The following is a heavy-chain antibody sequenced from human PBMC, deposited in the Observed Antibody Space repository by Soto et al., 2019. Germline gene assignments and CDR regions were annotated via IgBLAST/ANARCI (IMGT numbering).Heavy chain of an antibody. V-gene: IGHV5-51*01. J-gene: IGHJ6*02. Sequence: GESLKISCKGSGYSFTSYWIGWVRQMPGKGLEWMGIIYPGDSDTRYSPSFQGQVTISADKSISTAYLQWSSLKASDTAMYYCARISAPVAGTFYYYGMDVWGQGTTVTVSS. CDR3: ARISAPVAGTFYYYGMDV. D-gene: IGHD6-13*01. CDR2: IYPGDSDT. CDR1: GYSFTSYW.